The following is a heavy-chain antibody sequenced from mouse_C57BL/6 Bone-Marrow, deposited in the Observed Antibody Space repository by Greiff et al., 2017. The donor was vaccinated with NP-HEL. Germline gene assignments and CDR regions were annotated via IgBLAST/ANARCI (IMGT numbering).Heavy chain of an antibody. Sequence: VQLQQPGAELVKPGASVKLSCKASGYTFTSYWMHWVKQRPGQGLEWIGMIHPNSGSTNYNEKFKSKATLTVDKSSSTAYMQLSSLTSEDSAVYYGARRGIYYYAWFAYWGQGTLVTVSA. CDR1: GYTFTSYW. D-gene: IGHD1-1*01. V-gene: IGHV1-64*01. J-gene: IGHJ3*01. CDR3: ARRGIYYYAWFAY. CDR2: IHPNSGST.